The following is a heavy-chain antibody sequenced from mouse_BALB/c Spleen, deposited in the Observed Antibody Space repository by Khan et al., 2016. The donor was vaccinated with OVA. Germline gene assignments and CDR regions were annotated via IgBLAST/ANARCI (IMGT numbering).Heavy chain of an antibody. CDR3: SRGASSGYCYV. CDR2: INTYTGEP. J-gene: IGHJ1*01. CDR1: GYTFTNYG. D-gene: IGHD1-3*01. V-gene: IGHV9-1*02. Sequence: QIQLVQSGPELKKPGETVKISCKASGYTFTNYGMNWVKQAPGKGLKWMGWINTYTGEPTYTDDFKGRFAFSLETAASTPYLQINNLKNEDMAKYCFSRGASSGYCYVCGAGTTVTVSS.